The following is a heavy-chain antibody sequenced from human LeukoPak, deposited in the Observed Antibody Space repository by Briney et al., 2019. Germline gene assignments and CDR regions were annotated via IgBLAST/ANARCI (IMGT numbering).Heavy chain of an antibody. CDR1: GGTFSSNA. Sequence: GSSVKVSCKASGGTFSSNAISWVRQAPGQGLEWMGGIIPIFGTANYAQKFQGRVTITTDESTSTAYMELSSLRSEDTAVYYCARPQGWSSGYFNWFDPWGQGTLVTVSS. D-gene: IGHD3-22*01. V-gene: IGHV1-69*05. J-gene: IGHJ5*02. CDR3: ARPQGWSSGYFNWFDP. CDR2: IIPIFGTA.